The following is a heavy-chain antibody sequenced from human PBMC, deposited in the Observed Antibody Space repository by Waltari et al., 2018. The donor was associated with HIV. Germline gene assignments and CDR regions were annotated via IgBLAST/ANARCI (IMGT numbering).Heavy chain of an antibody. CDR1: GLTISSYW. CDR3: ARVKGTATVFDI. V-gene: IGHV3-7*01. Sequence: EVQLVESGGGVVQHGGSLRLSCAASGLTISSYWRSWVAQAQGKGLEWVANIKQDGSEKYYVDSVKGRFTISRDNAKNSLYLQMNSLRAEDTAVYYCARVKGTATVFDIWGQGTMVTVSS. CDR2: IKQDGSEK. D-gene: IGHD1-7*01. J-gene: IGHJ3*02.